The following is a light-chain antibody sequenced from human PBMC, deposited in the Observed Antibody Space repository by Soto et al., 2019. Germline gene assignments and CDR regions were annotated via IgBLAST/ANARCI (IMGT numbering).Light chain of an antibody. CDR2: DAS. V-gene: IGKV3-11*01. J-gene: IGKJ1*01. CDR3: QQYSTYPCT. Sequence: ENVLTQSPGTLSLSPGERATLSCRASQSVGTYLASYQQKPGQAPRLLIFDASKRATGIPARFSGSGSGTDFTLTISSLQPDDFATYYCQQYSTYPCTFGQGTKVDIK. CDR1: QSVGTY.